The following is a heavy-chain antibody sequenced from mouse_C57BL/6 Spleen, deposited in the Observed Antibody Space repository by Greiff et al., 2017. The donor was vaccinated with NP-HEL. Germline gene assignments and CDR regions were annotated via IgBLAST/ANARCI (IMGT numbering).Heavy chain of an antibody. J-gene: IGHJ2*01. CDR3: VRGVPYFDY. CDR1: GFSFNTYA. CDR2: IRSKSNNYAT. Sequence: EVQGVESGGGLVQPKGSLKLSCAASGFSFNTYAMNWVRQAPGKGLEWVARIRSKSNNYATYYADSVKDRFTISRDDSESMLYLQMNNLKTEDTAMYYCVRGVPYFDYWGQGTTLTVSS. V-gene: IGHV10-1*01. D-gene: IGHD2-14*01.